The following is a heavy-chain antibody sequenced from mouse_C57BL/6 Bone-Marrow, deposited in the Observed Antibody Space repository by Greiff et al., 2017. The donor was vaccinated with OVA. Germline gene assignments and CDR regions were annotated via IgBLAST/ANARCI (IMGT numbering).Heavy chain of an antibody. J-gene: IGHJ2*01. Sequence: QVQLQQPGAELVKPGASVKLSCKASGYIFPGYWMHWVKQRPGQGLEWIGMIHPNSGSTNYNEKFKSKATLTVDKSSSTAYMQLSSLTSEDSAVYYCASELGPVDYWGQGTTLTVSS. D-gene: IGHD4-1*01. CDR3: ASELGPVDY. CDR2: IHPNSGST. V-gene: IGHV1-64*01. CDR1: GYIFPGYW.